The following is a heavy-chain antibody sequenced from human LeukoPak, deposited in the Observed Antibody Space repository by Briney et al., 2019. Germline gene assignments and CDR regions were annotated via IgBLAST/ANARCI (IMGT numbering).Heavy chain of an antibody. V-gene: IGHV1-2*04. CDR3: ARDRDTAMVQYYFDY. D-gene: IGHD5-18*01. Sequence: ASVKVSCTASGYTFTGYYMHWVRQAPGRGLEWMGWINPNSGGTNYAQKFQGWVTMTRDTSISTAYMELSRLRSDDTAVYYCARDRDTAMVQYYFDYWGQGTLVTVSS. CDR2: INPNSGGT. CDR1: GYTFTGYY. J-gene: IGHJ4*02.